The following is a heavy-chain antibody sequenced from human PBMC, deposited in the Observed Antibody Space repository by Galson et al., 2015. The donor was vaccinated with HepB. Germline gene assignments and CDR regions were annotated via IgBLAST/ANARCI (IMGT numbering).Heavy chain of an antibody. V-gene: IGHV3-15*01. CDR1: RFTFSKAW. D-gene: IGHD2-8*01. J-gene: IGHJ4*02. CDR2: IKTKSDGGTT. CDR3: VTVMGIL. Sequence: SLRLSCAASRFTFSKAWMSWVRQSPGKGLEWISRIKTKSDGGTTDYAAPVKGRFTISRDDSKNTLYLQMNSLKIEDTAVYYCVTVMGILWGQGTLVTVSS.